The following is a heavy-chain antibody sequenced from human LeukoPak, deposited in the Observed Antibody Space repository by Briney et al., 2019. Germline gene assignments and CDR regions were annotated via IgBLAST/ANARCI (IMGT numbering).Heavy chain of an antibody. V-gene: IGHV3-30*04. D-gene: IGHD2-2*01. CDR3: AKATCSSTSCAQEN. Sequence: PGGSLRLSCAASGFTFSSYAMHWVRQAPGKGLEWVAVISYDGSNKYYADSVKGRFTISGDNSKNTLYLQMNSLRAEDTAVYYCAKATCSSTSCAQENWGQGTLVTVSS. J-gene: IGHJ4*02. CDR1: GFTFSSYA. CDR2: ISYDGSNK.